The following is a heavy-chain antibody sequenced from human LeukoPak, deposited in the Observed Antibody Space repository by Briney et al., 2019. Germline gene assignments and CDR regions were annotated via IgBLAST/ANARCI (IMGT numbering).Heavy chain of an antibody. V-gene: IGHV3-30-3*01. CDR1: GLVFSPYP. CDR2: ISHDANTR. D-gene: IGHD3-16*01. Sequence: GGSLRLSCAAAGLVFSPYPMNWVRQAPGKGLEWVAMISHDANTRQFADSVKGRFTISRDNPDKTLFLQMNSLRPEDTAIYYCVRGGSALAKFDFWGRGALVTVSS. J-gene: IGHJ4*02. CDR3: VRGGSALAKFDF.